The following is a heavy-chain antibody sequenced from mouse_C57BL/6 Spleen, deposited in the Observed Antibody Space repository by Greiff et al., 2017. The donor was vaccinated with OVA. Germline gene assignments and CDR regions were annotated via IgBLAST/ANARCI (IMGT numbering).Heavy chain of an antibody. CDR2: INPGSGGT. V-gene: IGHV1-54*01. CDR3: AIEGSIVTTKDPAWFAY. D-gene: IGHD2-12*01. Sequence: VQLQESGAELVRPGTSVKVSCKASGYAFTNYLIEWVKQRPGQGLEWIGVINPGSGGTNYNETFKGKATLTADKSSSTAYMQLSSLTSEDSAVYFCAIEGSIVTTKDPAWFAYWGQGTLVTVSA. CDR1: GYAFTNYL. J-gene: IGHJ3*01.